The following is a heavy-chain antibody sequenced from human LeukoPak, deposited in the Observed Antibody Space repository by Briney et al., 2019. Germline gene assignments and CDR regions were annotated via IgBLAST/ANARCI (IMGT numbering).Heavy chain of an antibody. CDR3: ARDYWYNWNDYNWFDP. Sequence: GASVKVSCKASGYTFTGYYMHWVRQAPGQGLEWMGWINPNSGGTNYAQKFQGRVTMTRDTSISTAYMELSRLRSDDTAVYYCARDYWYNWNDYNWFDPWGQGTLVTVSS. CDR1: GYTFTGYY. D-gene: IGHD1-1*01. V-gene: IGHV1-2*02. J-gene: IGHJ5*02. CDR2: INPNSGGT.